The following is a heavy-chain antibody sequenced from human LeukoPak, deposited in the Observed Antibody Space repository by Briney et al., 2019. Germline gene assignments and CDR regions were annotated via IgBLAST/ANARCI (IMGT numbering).Heavy chain of an antibody. D-gene: IGHD3-3*01. J-gene: IGHJ4*02. CDR1: GFTFSSYS. V-gene: IGHV3-21*01. Sequence: AGGSLRLSCAASGFTFSSYSMNWVRQAAGKGLEWVSSISSSSSYIYYADTVKGRFTISRDNAKNSLYLQMNSLRAEDTAVYYCARAGDFWSGYQYFDYWGQGTLVTVSS. CDR3: ARAGDFWSGYQYFDY. CDR2: ISSSSSYI.